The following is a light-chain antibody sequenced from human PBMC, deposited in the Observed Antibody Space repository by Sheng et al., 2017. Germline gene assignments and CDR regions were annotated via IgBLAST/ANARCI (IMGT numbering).Light chain of an antibody. Sequence: DIQMTQSPSSLSASVGDRVTITCQASQDIGNYLIWYQQKPGKVPKLLIYDASNLETGVPSRFSGRGSGTVFTFAITNLQPEDFATYYCQHYESLPLFTFGPGTKVNLK. CDR2: DAS. J-gene: IGKJ3*01. V-gene: IGKV1-33*01. CDR1: QDIGNY. CDR3: QHYESLPLFT.